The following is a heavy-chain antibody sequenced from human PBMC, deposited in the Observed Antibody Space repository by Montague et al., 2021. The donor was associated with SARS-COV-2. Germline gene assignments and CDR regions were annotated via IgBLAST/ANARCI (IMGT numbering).Heavy chain of an antibody. CDR1: GFPFSSYD. D-gene: IGHD3-10*01. Sequence: SRRLSCAASGFPFSSYDMHWVRQAPGKGLEWVAVIWYGGSNQYYGDSVKGRFTISRDNSKNTLYLQMNSLRAEDTAVYYCAREYSAPRWFGEYNRYGMDVWGQGTTVTVSS. CDR2: IWYGGSNQ. CDR3: AREYSAPRWFGEYNRYGMDV. V-gene: IGHV3-33*08. J-gene: IGHJ6*02.